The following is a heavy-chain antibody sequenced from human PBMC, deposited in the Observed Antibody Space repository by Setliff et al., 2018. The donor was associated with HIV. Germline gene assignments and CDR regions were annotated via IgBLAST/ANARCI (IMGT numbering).Heavy chain of an antibody. CDR3: ATTPPHTFWYFDL. V-gene: IGHV1-69*13. CDR1: GDTLNNKA. CDR2: IIPLFGIT. Sequence: SVKVSCKASGDTLNNKAISWVRQAPGQGLEWVGGIIPLFGITNYAQKFLGRATITADESTGTAYMKLDSLTPEDTAVYYCATTPPHTFWYFDLWVPETLLVTVSS. J-gene: IGHJ2*01.